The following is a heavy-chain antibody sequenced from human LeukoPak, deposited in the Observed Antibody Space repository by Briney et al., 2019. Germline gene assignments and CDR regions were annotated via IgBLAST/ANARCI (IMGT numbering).Heavy chain of an antibody. CDR2: ISAYNGNT. CDR1: GYRFSSYG. CDR3: ARTESVVVVASPFDN. J-gene: IGHJ4*02. V-gene: IGHV1-18*01. D-gene: IGHD2-15*01. Sequence: ASVKVSCKASGYRFSSYGITWVRQASGQGLEWMAWISAYNGNTDYAQKFQGRVTVTTDTSTSTAYMELRSLRSDDTAVYYCARTESVVVVASPFDNWGQGTLITVSS.